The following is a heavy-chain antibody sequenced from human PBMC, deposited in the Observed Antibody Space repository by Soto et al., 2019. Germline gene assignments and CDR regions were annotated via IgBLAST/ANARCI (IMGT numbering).Heavy chain of an antibody. J-gene: IGHJ4*02. CDR3: GKVLVGATGHTDSDS. V-gene: IGHV4-39*01. D-gene: IGHD2-15*01. Sequence: SETLSLTCTVSGGSIYRSGYYWGWIRQPPGRGLEWTGNIDYNGVTYSNPSLKSRVTISRDTSKNQFSLKLTSVTAADTALYYCGKVLVGATGHTDSDSWGPGTLVTVSS. CDR2: IDYNGVT. CDR1: GGSIYRSGYY.